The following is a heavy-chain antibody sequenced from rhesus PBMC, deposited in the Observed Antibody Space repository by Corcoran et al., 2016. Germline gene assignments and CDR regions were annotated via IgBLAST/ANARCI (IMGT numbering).Heavy chain of an antibody. CDR3: ARGSGLVEGYWYFDL. CDR1: GGSISDSYR. CDR2: IYVISTST. D-gene: IGHD3-40*01. V-gene: IGHV4S10*01. J-gene: IGHJ2*01. Sequence: QVQLQESGPGVVKPSETLSLTCAVSGGSISDSYRLSWIRQTPGKGLEWIGYIYVISTSTNNNPSLKSRVTISKDTSKNQFSVKLSSVTAADTAVYYCARGSGLVEGYWYFDLWGPGTPFTISS.